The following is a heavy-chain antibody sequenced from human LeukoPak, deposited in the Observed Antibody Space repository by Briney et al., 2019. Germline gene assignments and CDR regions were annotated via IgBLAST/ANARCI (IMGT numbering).Heavy chain of an antibody. J-gene: IGHJ4*02. V-gene: IGHV3-21*01. CDR3: ARGGGYDYVWGSYRFGTDY. CDR1: GFIFSTYW. D-gene: IGHD3-16*02. CDR2: ISSSSSYI. Sequence: GGSLRLSCAASGFIFSTYWMNWVRQAPGKGLEWVSCISSSSSYIYYADSVKGRFTISRDNAKNSLYLQMNSLRAEDTAVYYCARGGGYDYVWGSYRFGTDYWGQGTLVTVPS.